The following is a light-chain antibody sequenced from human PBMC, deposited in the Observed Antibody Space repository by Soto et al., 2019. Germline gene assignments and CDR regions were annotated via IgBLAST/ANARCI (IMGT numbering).Light chain of an antibody. CDR3: MHALQAPA. CDR1: QSLLHSNGYNY. CDR2: LGS. J-gene: IGKJ1*01. V-gene: IGKV2-28*01. Sequence: DIVMTQSPLSLPVTPGEPASISCRSSQSLLHSNGYNYLDWYLQKPGQSPQLLIYLGSNRASGVPDRFSGSGSGTDFTLKISRVEAEDVRGYYCMHALQAPAFGQGTKVEIK.